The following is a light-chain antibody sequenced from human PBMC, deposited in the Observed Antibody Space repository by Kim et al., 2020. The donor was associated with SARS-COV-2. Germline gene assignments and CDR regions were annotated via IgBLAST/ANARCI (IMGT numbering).Light chain of an antibody. Sequence: GKTVTISCTRNCRSIDDNYVQWYQQRPGGGPTTVIYEDDQRPSGVSDRFSGSIDNSSNSASLTISGLRTEDEADYYCQSYNRDNVIFGGGTQLTVL. CDR3: QSYNRDNVI. CDR1: CRSIDDNY. CDR2: EDD. V-gene: IGLV6-57*03. J-gene: IGLJ2*01.